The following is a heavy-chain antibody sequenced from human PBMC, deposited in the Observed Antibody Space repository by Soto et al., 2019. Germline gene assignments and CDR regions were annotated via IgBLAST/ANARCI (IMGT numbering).Heavy chain of an antibody. CDR3: ARDSSGYYWFDP. CDR1: GGSVSNSNYY. Sequence: SETLSLTCTVSGGSVSNSNYYWGWIRQPPGKGPEWLGSIYHSGTTYYNPSVKGRVTISVDTSKNQFSLKMSSVTAADTAVYYCARDSSGYYWFDPWGQGTLVTVSS. V-gene: IGHV4-39*07. J-gene: IGHJ5*02. CDR2: IYHSGTT. D-gene: IGHD3-22*01.